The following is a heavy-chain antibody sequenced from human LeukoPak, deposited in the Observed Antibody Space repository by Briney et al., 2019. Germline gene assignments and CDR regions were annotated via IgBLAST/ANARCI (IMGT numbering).Heavy chain of an antibody. J-gene: IGHJ4*02. CDR3: ARGEGGSFDY. V-gene: IGHV4-30-2*01. CDR2: IYHSGST. CDR1: GGSISSGGYS. Sequence: SQTLSLTCAVSGGSISSGGYSWSWIRQPPGKGLEWIGYIYHSGSTYYNPSLKSRVTISVDRSKNQFSLKLSSVTAADTAVYYCARGEGGSFDYWGRGTLVTVSS.